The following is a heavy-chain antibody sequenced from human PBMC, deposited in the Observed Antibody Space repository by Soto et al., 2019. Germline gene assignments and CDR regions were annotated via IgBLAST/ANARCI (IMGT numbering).Heavy chain of an antibody. J-gene: IGHJ5*02. V-gene: IGHV4-31*03. CDR1: GGSISSGGYY. CDR3: ARDQEGSWSYYKGDWFDP. Sequence: QVQLQESGPGLVKPSQTLSLTCTVSGGSISSGGYYWSWIRQHPGKGLEWIGYIYYSGSTYYNPSLNRRVTISVDTSKNQFSRKLSSVTAADTAVYYCARDQEGSWSYYKGDWFDPWGQGTLVTVSS. D-gene: IGHD3-10*01. CDR2: IYYSGST.